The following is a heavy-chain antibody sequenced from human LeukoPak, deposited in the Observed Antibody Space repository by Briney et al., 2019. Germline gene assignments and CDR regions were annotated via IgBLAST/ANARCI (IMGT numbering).Heavy chain of an antibody. CDR1: GFTFSSYT. D-gene: IGHD2-15*01. Sequence: PGGSLRLSCAASGFTFSSYTMSWVRQAPGKGLGWVSTISGSGGSTYYADSVKGRFTTSRDNSKNTQYLQMNSLRAEDTAVYYCAKPLTECSGGSCYGGYSGQGTLVTVSS. V-gene: IGHV3-23*01. CDR2: ISGSGGST. CDR3: AKPLTECSGGSCYGGY. J-gene: IGHJ4*02.